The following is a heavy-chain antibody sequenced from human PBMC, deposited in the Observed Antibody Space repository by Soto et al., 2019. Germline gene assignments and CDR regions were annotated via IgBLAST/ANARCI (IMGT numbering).Heavy chain of an antibody. Sequence: PSETLSLTCAVYGGSFSGYYWSWTRQPPGKGLEWIGEINHSGSTNYNPSLKSRVTISVDTSKNQFSLKLSSVTAADTAVYYCARGSRGGIVATNYYYYGMDVWGQGTTVTVSS. CDR1: GGSFSGYY. V-gene: IGHV4-34*01. CDR2: INHSGST. CDR3: ARGSRGGIVATNYYYYGMDV. D-gene: IGHD5-12*01. J-gene: IGHJ6*02.